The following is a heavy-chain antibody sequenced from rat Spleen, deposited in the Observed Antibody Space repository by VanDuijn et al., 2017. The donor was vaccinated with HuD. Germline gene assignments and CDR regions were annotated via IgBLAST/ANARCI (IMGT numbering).Heavy chain of an antibody. D-gene: IGHD1-2*01. Sequence: EVQMVESGGGLVQPGRSLKLSCAASGFTFRNYGMAWVRQAPTKGLEWVAVISYDGGRTYYRDSVKGRFTISRDNAKTTLYLQMDSLRSEDTATYYCARHRSYYSSYVYAFDYWGQGVMVTVSS. J-gene: IGHJ2*01. V-gene: IGHV5-29*01. CDR1: GFTFRNYG. CDR2: ISYDGGRT. CDR3: ARHRSYYSSYVYAFDY.